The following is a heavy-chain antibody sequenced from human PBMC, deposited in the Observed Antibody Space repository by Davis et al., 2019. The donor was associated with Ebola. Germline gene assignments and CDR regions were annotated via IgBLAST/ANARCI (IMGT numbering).Heavy chain of an antibody. CDR2: ISSSSSYI. D-gene: IGHD3-16*01. CDR3: ARRVKYHLLDIEIRYVLGELWGWFDP. Sequence: GGSLRLSCAASGFTFSDYYMNWVRQAPGKGLEWVSSISSSSSYIYYADSVKGRFTISRDNAKNSLYLQMNSLRAEDTAVYYCARRVKYHLLDIEIRYVLGELWGWFDPWGQGTLVTVSS. J-gene: IGHJ5*02. CDR1: GFTFSDYY. V-gene: IGHV3-21*01.